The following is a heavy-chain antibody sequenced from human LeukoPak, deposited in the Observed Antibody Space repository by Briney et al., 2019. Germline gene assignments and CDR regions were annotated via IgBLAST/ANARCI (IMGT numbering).Heavy chain of an antibody. CDR2: IYHSGST. Sequence: SETLSLTCTVSGGSISSGGYYWSWIRQPPGKGLEWIGYIYHSGSTYYNPSLKSRVTISVDRSKNQFSLKLSSVTAADTAVYYCARGKEGYHDAFDIWGQGTMVTVSS. D-gene: IGHD5-24*01. CDR3: ARGKEGYHDAFDI. CDR1: GGSISSGGYY. J-gene: IGHJ3*02. V-gene: IGHV4-30-2*01.